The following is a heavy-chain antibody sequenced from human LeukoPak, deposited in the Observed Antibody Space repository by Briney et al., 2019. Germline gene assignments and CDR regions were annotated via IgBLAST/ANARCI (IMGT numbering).Heavy chain of an antibody. D-gene: IGHD5-24*01. J-gene: IGHJ4*02. CDR2: IYYTGTT. CDR1: GGSISSSSYY. CDR3: ARSRDGYNLDY. Sequence: SETLSLTCTVSGGSISSSSYYWGWIRQPPGKGLEWIGSIYYTGTTYHNPSLKSRVIMSVDTSKNQFSLTVSSVTAADTAVYYCARSRDGYNLDYWGQGTLVTVSS. V-gene: IGHV4-39*07.